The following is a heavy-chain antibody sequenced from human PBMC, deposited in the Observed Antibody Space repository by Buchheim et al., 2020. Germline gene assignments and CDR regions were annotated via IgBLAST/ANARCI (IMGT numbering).Heavy chain of an antibody. J-gene: IGHJ6*03. D-gene: IGHD3-9*01. CDR3: ARGTGYGMDV. CDR2: INHSGST. V-gene: IGHV4-34*09. Sequence: QVQLQESGPGLVKPSQTLSLTCAVYGGSFSGYYWSWIRQPPGKGLEWIGEINHSGSTNYNPSLKSRVTISVDPSNNPFSLKLSSVTAADTAVYYCARGTGYGMDVWGKGTT. CDR1: GGSFSGYY.